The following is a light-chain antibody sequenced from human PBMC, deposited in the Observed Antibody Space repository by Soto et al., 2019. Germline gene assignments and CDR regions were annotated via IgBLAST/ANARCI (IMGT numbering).Light chain of an antibody. Sequence: QSVLTQPASVSGSPGQSITISCTGVNSDSGGYQYVSWYQQHPGKAPKLLIFDVTNRPSGVSDRFSGSESGTTASLTISGLQADDEADYYCSSFGSTSRLEGFGTGTKVTVL. V-gene: IGLV2-14*01. CDR3: SSFGSTSRLEG. CDR2: DVT. J-gene: IGLJ1*01. CDR1: NSDSGGYQY.